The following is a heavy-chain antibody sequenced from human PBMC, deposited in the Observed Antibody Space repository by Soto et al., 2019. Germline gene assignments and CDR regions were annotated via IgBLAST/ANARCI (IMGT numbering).Heavy chain of an antibody. CDR1: GYPFSDNQ. D-gene: IGHD4-4*01. Sequence: QVQLVQSGSEVKKPGASVKVSCKASGYPFSDNQIHWLRRAPGQGLEWMGRINPKSDDTNYAQKFQGRVTMTRDTSIDTAYLELTGLTSDATATYYCARKHSLDYIRWGLDPWGPGTLVTVSS. J-gene: IGHJ5*02. CDR3: ARKHSLDYIRWGLDP. CDR2: INPKSDDT. V-gene: IGHV1-2*02.